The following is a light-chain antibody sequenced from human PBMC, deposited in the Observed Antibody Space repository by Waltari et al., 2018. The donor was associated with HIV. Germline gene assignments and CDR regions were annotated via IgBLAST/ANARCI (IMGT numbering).Light chain of an antibody. Sequence: SYVLTQPPSVSVAPGKTARITCEGDDIGSKGVHWYQQKSGQAPMLVIYYDSGRPAGIPERCSCSNSGNTATLTISRVEAGDEADYYCQVWSSSRDHPYVFGTATKVTVL. J-gene: IGLJ1*01. V-gene: IGLV3-21*04. CDR1: DIGSKG. CDR2: YDS. CDR3: QVWSSSRDHPYV.